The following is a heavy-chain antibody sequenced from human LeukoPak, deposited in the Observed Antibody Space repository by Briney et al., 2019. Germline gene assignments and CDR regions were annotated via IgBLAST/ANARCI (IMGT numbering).Heavy chain of an antibody. J-gene: IGHJ3*02. Sequence: GGSLRLSCAASGFTVSSNYMSWVRHAPGKGLEWVSVIYSGGSTYYADSVKGRFTISRDNSKNTLYLQMNSLRAEDTAVYYCARVSGSYHDAFDIWGQGTMVTVSS. CDR2: IYSGGST. D-gene: IGHD1-26*01. CDR3: ARVSGSYHDAFDI. CDR1: GFTVSSNY. V-gene: IGHV3-53*01.